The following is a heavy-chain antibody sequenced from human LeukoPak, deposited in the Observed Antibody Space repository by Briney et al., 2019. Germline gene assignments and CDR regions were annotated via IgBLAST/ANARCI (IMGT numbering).Heavy chain of an antibody. CDR1: GGSISNYY. CDR3: ARTPAFDI. CDR2: IYHSGST. Sequence: ESSEALSLTCTVSGGSISNYYWSWIRQPPGKGLEWIGYIYHSGSTYYNPSLKSRVTISVDRSKNQFSLKLSSVTAADTAVYYCARTPAFDIWGQGTMVTVSS. J-gene: IGHJ3*02. V-gene: IGHV4-59*12.